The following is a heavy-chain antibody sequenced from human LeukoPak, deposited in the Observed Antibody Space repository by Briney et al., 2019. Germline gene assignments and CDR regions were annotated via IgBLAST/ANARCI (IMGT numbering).Heavy chain of an antibody. CDR3: ARDQGGERWFDP. V-gene: IGHV3-21*01. Sequence: GGSLRLSCAASGFNFGSYAMNWVRQAPGKGPEWVSSISSGSSFIYYADSGKGRFTISRDNAKNSLYLQMNSLRAEDTAIYYCARDQGGERWFDPWRQGTLVTVSS. CDR1: GFNFGSYA. CDR2: ISSGSSFI. J-gene: IGHJ5*02. D-gene: IGHD3-16*01.